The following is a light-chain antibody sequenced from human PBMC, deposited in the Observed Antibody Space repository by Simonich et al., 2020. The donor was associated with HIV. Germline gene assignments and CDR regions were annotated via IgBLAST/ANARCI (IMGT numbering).Light chain of an antibody. Sequence: EIVMTQSPATLSVSPGERATLPCRASQSIRSNLAWYQQKPAQAPRLLIYAASSRATGIPARFSGSGFGTEFTLTISSMQSEDFAVYYCQQYNNWPSPFTFGPGTKVDIK. CDR3: QQYNNWPSPFT. V-gene: IGKV3-15*01. CDR1: QSIRSN. J-gene: IGKJ3*01. CDR2: AAS.